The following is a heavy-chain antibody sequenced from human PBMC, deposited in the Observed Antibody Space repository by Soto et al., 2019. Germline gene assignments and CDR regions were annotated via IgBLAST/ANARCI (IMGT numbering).Heavy chain of an antibody. D-gene: IGHD6-19*01. J-gene: IGHJ4*02. V-gene: IGHV4-59*01. CDR1: GGSISSYY. Sequence: PSETLSLTCTVSGGSISSYYWSWIRQPPGKGLEWIGYIYYSGSTNYNPSLKSRVTISVDTSKNQFSLKLSSVTAADTAVYYCARESGWQPYYFEYWGQGTLVTVSS. CDR2: IYYSGST. CDR3: ARESGWQPYYFEY.